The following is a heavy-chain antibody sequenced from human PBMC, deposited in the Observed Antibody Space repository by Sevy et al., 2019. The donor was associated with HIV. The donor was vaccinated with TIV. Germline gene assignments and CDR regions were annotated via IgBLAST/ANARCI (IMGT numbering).Heavy chain of an antibody. CDR3: AKRGNEYSSSPAFDY. D-gene: IGHD6-6*01. V-gene: IGHV3-30*18. CDR1: GFTFSSYG. Sequence: LSLTCAASGFTFSSYGMHWVRQAPGKGLEWVAVISYDGSNKYYADSVKGRFTISRDNSKNTLYLQMNSLRAEDTAVYYCAKRGNEYSSSPAFDYWGQGTLVTVSS. J-gene: IGHJ4*02. CDR2: ISYDGSNK.